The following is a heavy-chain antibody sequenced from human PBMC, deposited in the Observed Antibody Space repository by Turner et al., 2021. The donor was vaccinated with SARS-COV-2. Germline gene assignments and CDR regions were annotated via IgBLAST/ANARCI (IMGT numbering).Heavy chain of an antibody. Sequence: QVQLVQSGAEVTKPLASLTVSCKASAYTFTSYYTRWVRQVPGQGPEWMGIINPSGGSTSYAQKFQGRVTMTRDTSTSTVYMELSSLRSEDTAVYYCARDPTTTVTVDDYYYGMDVWGQGTTVTVSS. CDR3: ARDPTTTVTVDDYYYGMDV. CDR2: INPSGGST. V-gene: IGHV1-46*01. CDR1: AYTFTSYY. J-gene: IGHJ6*02. D-gene: IGHD4-17*01.